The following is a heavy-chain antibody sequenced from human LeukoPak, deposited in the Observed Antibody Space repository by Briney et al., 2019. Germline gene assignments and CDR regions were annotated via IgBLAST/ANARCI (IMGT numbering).Heavy chain of an antibody. CDR2: IYYSGST. D-gene: IGHD1-26*01. CDR1: GGSIYSGDYY. CDR3: ARWGWELLGAAFDI. Sequence: PSQTLSLTCTVSGGSIYSGDYYWSWIRQPPGKGLEWIGYIYYSGSTSYNPSLKSRATISLDTSKNQFSLTLSSVTAADTAVYYCARWGWELLGAAFDIWGQGTMVAVSS. J-gene: IGHJ3*02. V-gene: IGHV4-30-4*01.